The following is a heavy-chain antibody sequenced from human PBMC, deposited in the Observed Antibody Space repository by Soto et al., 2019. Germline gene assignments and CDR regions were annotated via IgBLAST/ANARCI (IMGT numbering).Heavy chain of an antibody. Sequence: LETLSLTRTVSGGSISSYYWSWIRQPPGKGLEWIGYIYYSGSTNYNPSLKSRVTISVDTSKNQFSLKLSSVTAADTAVYYCARMTRSGNYYDSSGYYGDNDAFDIWGQGTMVT. CDR3: ARMTRSGNYYDSSGYYGDNDAFDI. D-gene: IGHD3-22*01. CDR2: IYYSGST. J-gene: IGHJ3*02. V-gene: IGHV4-59*01. CDR1: GGSISSYY.